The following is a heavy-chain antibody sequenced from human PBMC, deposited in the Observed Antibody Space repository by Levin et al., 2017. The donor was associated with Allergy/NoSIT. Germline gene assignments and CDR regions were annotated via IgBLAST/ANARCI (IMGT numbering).Heavy chain of an antibody. CDR2: IWYDGSNK. V-gene: IGHV3-33*01. Sequence: GGSLRLSCAASGFTFSSYGMHWVRQAPGKGLEWVAVIWYDGSNKYYADSVKGRFTISRDNSKNTLYLQMNSLRAEDTAVYYCARVRIAAAGTRGSWGWFDPWGQGTLVTVSS. J-gene: IGHJ5*02. CDR1: GFTFSSYG. CDR3: ARVRIAAAGTRGSWGWFDP. D-gene: IGHD6-13*01.